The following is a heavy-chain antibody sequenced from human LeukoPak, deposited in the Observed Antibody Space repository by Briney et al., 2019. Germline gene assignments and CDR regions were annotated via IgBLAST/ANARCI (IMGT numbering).Heavy chain of an antibody. V-gene: IGHV4-61*01. CDR3: ARLKTGTTINWFDP. CDR1: GGSISSSSYY. D-gene: IGHD1-7*01. J-gene: IGHJ5*02. CDR2: VSYSGST. Sequence: SETLSLTCTVSGGSISSSSYYWSWIRQPPGKGLEWIGYVSYSGSTKFNPSLKSRVTISLDRSKNQFSLKVSSVTAADTAVYYCARLKTGTTINWFDPWGQGTLVTVSS.